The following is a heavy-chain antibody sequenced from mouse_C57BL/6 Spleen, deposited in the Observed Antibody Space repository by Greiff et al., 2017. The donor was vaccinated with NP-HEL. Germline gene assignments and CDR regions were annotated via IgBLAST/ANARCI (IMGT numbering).Heavy chain of an antibody. CDR2: INPSTGGT. Sequence: EVQLQESGPELVKPGASVKISCKASGYSFTGYYMNWVKQSPEKSLEWIGEINPSTGGTTYNQKFKAKATLTVDKSSSTAYMQLKSLTSEDSAVYYCAIYYDYDVWFAYWGQGTLVTVSA. D-gene: IGHD2-4*01. CDR3: AIYYDYDVWFAY. V-gene: IGHV1-42*01. J-gene: IGHJ3*01. CDR1: GYSFTGYY.